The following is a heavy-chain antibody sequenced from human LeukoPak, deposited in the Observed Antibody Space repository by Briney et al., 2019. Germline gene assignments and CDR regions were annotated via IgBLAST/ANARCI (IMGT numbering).Heavy chain of an antibody. J-gene: IGHJ5*02. CDR2: INHSGGT. Sequence: SETLSLTCAVYGGSFSGYYWSWIRQPPGKGLEWIGEINHSGGTNYNPSLKSRVTISVDTSKNQFSLKLSSVTAADTAVYYCARGRGRRFGELLSHWFDPWGQGTLVTVSS. CDR3: ARGRGRRFGELLSHWFDP. D-gene: IGHD3-10*01. V-gene: IGHV4-34*01. CDR1: GGSFSGYY.